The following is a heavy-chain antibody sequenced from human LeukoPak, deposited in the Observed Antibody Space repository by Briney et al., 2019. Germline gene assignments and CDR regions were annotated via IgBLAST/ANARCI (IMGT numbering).Heavy chain of an antibody. CDR1: GFTFSSYG. CDR3: AKGTLLRNYDPWGDAFDI. CDR2: ISYDGSNK. Sequence: GGSLRLSCAASGFTFSSYGMHWVRQAPGKGLEWVAVISYDGSNKYYADSVKGRFTISRDNSKNTLYLQMNSLRAEDTAVYYCAKGTLLRNYDPWGDAFDIWGQGTMVTVSS. J-gene: IGHJ3*02. V-gene: IGHV3-30*18. D-gene: IGHD3-9*01.